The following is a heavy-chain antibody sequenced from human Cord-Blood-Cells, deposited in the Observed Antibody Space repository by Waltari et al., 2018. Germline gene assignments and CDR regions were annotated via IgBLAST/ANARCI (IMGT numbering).Heavy chain of an antibody. CDR1: GGTFSSSA. V-gene: IGHV1-69*04. D-gene: IGHD3-22*01. Sequence: QVQLVQSGAEVKKPGSSVKVSCKASGGTFSSSAIIWVRQAAGQGLEWMGGIIPILGIANYAQKFQGRVTITADESTSTAYMELSSLRSEDTAVYYCASGHYYDSSEGGFDYWGQGTLVTVSS. CDR2: IIPILGIA. J-gene: IGHJ4*02. CDR3: ASGHYYDSSEGGFDY.